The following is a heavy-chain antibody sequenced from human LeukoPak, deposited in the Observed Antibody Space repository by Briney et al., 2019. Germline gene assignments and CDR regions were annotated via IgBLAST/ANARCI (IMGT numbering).Heavy chain of an antibody. CDR1: GGSISSSSYY. D-gene: IGHD3-9*01. CDR3: ARRTGDIFTGYYDY. J-gene: IGHJ4*02. Sequence: SETLSLTCTVSGGSISSSSYYWGWIRQPPGKGLEWIGSIYYSGSTYYNPSLKSRVTISVDTSKNQFSLKLSSVTAADTAVYYCARRTGDIFTGYYDYWGQGTLVPVSS. CDR2: IYYSGST. V-gene: IGHV4-39*01.